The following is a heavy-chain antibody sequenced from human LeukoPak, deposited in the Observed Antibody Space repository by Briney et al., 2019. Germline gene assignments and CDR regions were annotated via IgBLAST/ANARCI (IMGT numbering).Heavy chain of an antibody. V-gene: IGHV3-48*04. CDR2: ISSSSSTI. CDR1: GFTFSSYS. Sequence: GGSLRLSCAASGFTFSSYSMNWVRQAPGKGLEWVSYISSSSSTIYYADSVKGRFTISRDNAKNSLYLQMNSLRAEDKAVYYCARGPPSPPNYYDSSGYYRDYWGQGTLVTVSS. J-gene: IGHJ4*02. CDR3: ARGPPSPPNYYDSSGYYRDY. D-gene: IGHD3-22*01.